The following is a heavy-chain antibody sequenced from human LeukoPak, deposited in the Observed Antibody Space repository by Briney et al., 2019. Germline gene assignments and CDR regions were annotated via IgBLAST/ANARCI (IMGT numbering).Heavy chain of an antibody. CDR2: IYYSGST. V-gene: IGHV4-39*07. J-gene: IGHJ4*02. Sequence: PSETLSLTCTVSGGSISSSSYYWGWIRQPPGKGLEWIGSIYYSGSTYYNPSLKSRVTISVDTSKNQFSLKLSSVTAADTAVYYCGRVPLRVGESYWGQGTLVTVSS. CDR3: GRVPLRVGESY. D-gene: IGHD3-16*01. CDR1: GGSISSSSYY.